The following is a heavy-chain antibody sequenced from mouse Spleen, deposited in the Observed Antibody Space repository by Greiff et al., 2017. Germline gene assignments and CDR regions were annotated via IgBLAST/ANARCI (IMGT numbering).Heavy chain of an antibody. CDR1: GYTFSSYW. V-gene: IGHV1-9*01. CDR2: ILPGSGSA. Sequence: VQRVESGAELMKPGASVKISCKATGYTFSSYWIEWVKQRPGHGLEWIGEILPGSGSANYNEKFKGKATFTADTSSNTAYMQLSSLTSEDSAVYYCARDYGYVAYWGQGTLVTVSA. CDR3: ARDYGYVAY. D-gene: IGHD1-2*01. J-gene: IGHJ3*01.